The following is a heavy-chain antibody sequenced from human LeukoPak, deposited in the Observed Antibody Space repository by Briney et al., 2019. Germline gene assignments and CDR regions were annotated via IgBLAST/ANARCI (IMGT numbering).Heavy chain of an antibody. CDR1: GDSISSDY. CDR3: ARGPSYYYDSSGYFSWPTYFDY. Sequence: SETLSLTCNVSGDSISSDYWSWIRQPPGKGLEWIGHIYYSGSTNYNPSLKSRVTISVDTSKNQFSLKLSSVTAADTAVYYCARGPSYYYDSSGYFSWPTYFDYWGQGTLVTVSS. J-gene: IGHJ4*02. V-gene: IGHV4-59*12. CDR2: IYYSGST. D-gene: IGHD3-22*01.